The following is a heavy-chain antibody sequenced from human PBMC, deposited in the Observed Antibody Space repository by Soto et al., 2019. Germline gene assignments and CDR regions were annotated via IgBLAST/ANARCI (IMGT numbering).Heavy chain of an antibody. J-gene: IGHJ6*03. CDR2: ISPYNGDT. D-gene: IGHD2-15*01. V-gene: IGHV1-18*01. CDR3: ARRMASSYYYMDV. CDR1: GYTFTTYG. Sequence: QVQLVQSGAEVKEPGASVKVSCTASGYTFTTYGINWVRQAPGQGLEWMGWISPYNGDTNFAQNLQGRVTMTTDTSTTTAYMELRSLKSDDTAVYYCARRMASSYYYMDVWGIGTTVTVSS.